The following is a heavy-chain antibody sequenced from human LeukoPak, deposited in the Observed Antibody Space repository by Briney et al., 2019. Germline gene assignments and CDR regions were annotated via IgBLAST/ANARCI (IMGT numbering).Heavy chain of an antibody. D-gene: IGHD5-12*01. CDR2: IYYSGNR. CDR1: GFTVSSNY. Sequence: QTGGSLRLSCAASGFTVSSNYMSWVRQAPGKGLEWVSVIYYSGNRYYADSVKGRFTISTDTSKNTPYLQMNNLRAEDTAVYYCARRIIDYSGYDYWGQGTLVTVSS. J-gene: IGHJ4*02. CDR3: ARRIIDYSGYDY. V-gene: IGHV3-66*01.